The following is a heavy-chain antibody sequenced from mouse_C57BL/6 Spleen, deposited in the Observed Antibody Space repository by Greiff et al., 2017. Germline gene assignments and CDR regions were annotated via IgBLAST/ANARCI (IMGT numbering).Heavy chain of an antibody. CDR2: IRLKSDNYAT. CDR1: GFTFSNYW. CDR3: TVGLLRAMDY. Sequence: EVHLVESGGGLVQPGGSMKLSCVASGFTFSNYWMNWVRQSPEKGLEWVAQIRLKSDNYATHYAESVKGRFTISRDDSKSSVYLQMNNLRAEDTGIYYCTVGLLRAMDYWGQGTSVTVSS. D-gene: IGHD1-1*01. J-gene: IGHJ4*01. V-gene: IGHV6-3*01.